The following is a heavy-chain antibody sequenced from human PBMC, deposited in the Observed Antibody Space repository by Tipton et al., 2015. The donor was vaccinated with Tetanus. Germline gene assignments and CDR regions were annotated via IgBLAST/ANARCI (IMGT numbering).Heavy chain of an antibody. CDR1: GVSIRNGGYS. CDR3: ARAVRFYYDSSTYYQYYFDS. V-gene: IGHV4-30-2*01. D-gene: IGHD3-22*01. J-gene: IGHJ4*02. CDR2: IYESGTT. Sequence: TLSLTCAVSGVSIRNGGYSWNWIRQPPGPGKGLEWIGYIYESGTTHYNPSLKSRVTLSLDMSKNHVSLNLTSVTAADTAVYYCARAVRFYYDSSTYYQYYFDSWGQGTLVTVSS.